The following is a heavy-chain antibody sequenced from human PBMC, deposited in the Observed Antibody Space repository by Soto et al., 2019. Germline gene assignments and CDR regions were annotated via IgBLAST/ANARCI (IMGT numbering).Heavy chain of an antibody. Sequence: GGSLRLSCAASGFNFSNYAMSWVRQAPGKGLEWVSATSGRGGTTYYADSVKGRFTISRDNSHNTLFLQMNSLRADDTAIYYCAAEWLFFPRHPLDYWGQGTLVTVSS. CDR1: GFNFSNYA. V-gene: IGHV3-23*01. CDR3: AAEWLFFPRHPLDY. D-gene: IGHD3-22*01. J-gene: IGHJ4*02. CDR2: TSGRGGTT.